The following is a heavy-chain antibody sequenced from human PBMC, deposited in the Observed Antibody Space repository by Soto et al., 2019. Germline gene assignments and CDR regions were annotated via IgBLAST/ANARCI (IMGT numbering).Heavy chain of an antibody. CDR3: ASSAGEIVATISYYYYYGMDV. CDR1: GYTFTSYG. J-gene: IGHJ6*02. D-gene: IGHD5-12*01. V-gene: IGHV1-18*01. Sequence: ASVKVSCKASGYTFTSYGISWVRQAPGQGLEWMGWISAYNGNTNYAQKLQGRVTMTTDTSTSTAYMELRSLRSDDTAVYYCASSAGEIVATISYYYYYGMDVWGQGTTVTVSS. CDR2: ISAYNGNT.